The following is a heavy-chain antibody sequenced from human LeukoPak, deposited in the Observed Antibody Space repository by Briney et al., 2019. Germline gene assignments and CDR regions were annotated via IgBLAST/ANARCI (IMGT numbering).Heavy chain of an antibody. J-gene: IGHJ4*02. V-gene: IGHV1-69*06. CDR1: GGTLSSYA. CDR3: ARDPGAYGDYFRPSGWDS. CDR2: IIPIFGTA. D-gene: IGHD4-17*01. Sequence: ASVKVSCKASGGTLSSYAISWVRQAPGQGLEWMGGIIPIFGTANYAQKFQGRVTITADTSTSTAYLELRNLISEDTAVYYCARDPGAYGDYFRPSGWDSWGQGTLVIVSS.